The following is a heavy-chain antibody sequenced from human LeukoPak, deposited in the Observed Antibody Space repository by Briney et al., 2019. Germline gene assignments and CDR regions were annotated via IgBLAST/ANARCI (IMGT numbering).Heavy chain of an antibody. CDR2: IYYSGST. CDR3: ARLATVTTGGWFDP. J-gene: IGHJ5*02. V-gene: IGHV4-39*01. Sequence: LETLSLTCSVSGGSISSSSSYWGWIRQPPGKGLEWIGSIYYSGSTYYNPFLKSRVTISVDTSKNQFSLKLRSVTAADTAVYHCARLATVTTGGWFDPWGQGTLVTVSS. D-gene: IGHD4-17*01. CDR1: GGSISSSSSY.